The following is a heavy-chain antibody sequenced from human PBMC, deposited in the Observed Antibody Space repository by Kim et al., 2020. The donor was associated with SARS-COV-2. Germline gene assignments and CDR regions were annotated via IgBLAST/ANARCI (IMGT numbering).Heavy chain of an antibody. D-gene: IGHD2-2*01. V-gene: IGHV3-48*03. J-gene: IGHJ6*02. CDR3: ARDKISYQPLLGDAYYYYGMDV. CDR1: GFTFSSYE. CDR2: ISSSGSTI. Sequence: GGSLRLSCAASGFTFSSYEMNWVRQAPGKGLEWVSYISSSGSTIYYADSVKGRFTISRDNAKNSLYLQMNSLRAEDTAVYYCARDKISYQPLLGDAYYYYGMDVWGQGTTVTVSS.